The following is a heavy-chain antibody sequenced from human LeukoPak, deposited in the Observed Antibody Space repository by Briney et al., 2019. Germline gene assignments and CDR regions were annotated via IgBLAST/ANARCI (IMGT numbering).Heavy chain of an antibody. Sequence: GGSLRLSCAASGFKFQDYGMAWARQVPGKGLEWVSSISGSSENEHYAVSARGRFRISRDNSKNIFYLEMNSLRPEDTAVYYCARVAYGFSSFWDYWGQGTLVTVSS. V-gene: IGHV3-23*01. CDR1: GFKFQDYG. J-gene: IGHJ4*02. D-gene: IGHD3-16*01. CDR2: ISGSSENE. CDR3: ARVAYGFSSFWDY.